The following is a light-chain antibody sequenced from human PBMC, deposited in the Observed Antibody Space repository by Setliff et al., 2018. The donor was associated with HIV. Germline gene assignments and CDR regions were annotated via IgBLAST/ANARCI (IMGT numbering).Light chain of an antibody. V-gene: IGLV1-47*01. Sequence: QSVLTQPASVSGSPGHSITISCTGSNNNLGSYNLVSWYQQLPGKAPKLLIYRNNQRPSGVPDRFSGSKSGTSASLAISGLRSEDEADYYCATWDDSLSTWVFGGGTKSPS. J-gene: IGLJ3*02. CDR1: NNNLGSYNL. CDR2: RNN. CDR3: ATWDDSLSTWV.